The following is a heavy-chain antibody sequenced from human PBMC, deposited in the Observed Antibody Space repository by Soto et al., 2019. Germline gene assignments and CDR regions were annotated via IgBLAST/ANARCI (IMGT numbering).Heavy chain of an antibody. Sequence: EVQLVESGGVLVQPGGSLRLSCASSGFTFSTHSMNWVRQAPGKGLEWISYITSSDVTMYADSVKGRFTISRDNAKNSLYLQMNSLRGEDTAVYFCVGEVGFQLIYWGQGTLVTVSS. J-gene: IGHJ4*02. CDR1: GFTFSTHS. D-gene: IGHD2-2*01. V-gene: IGHV3-48*01. CDR2: ITSSDVTM. CDR3: VGEVGFQLIY.